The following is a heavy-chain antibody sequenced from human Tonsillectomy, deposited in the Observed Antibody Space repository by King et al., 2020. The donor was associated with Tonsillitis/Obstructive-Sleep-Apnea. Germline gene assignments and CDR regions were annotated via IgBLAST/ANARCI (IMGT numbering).Heavy chain of an antibody. CDR1: GYTFTSYA. V-gene: IGHV7-4-1*02. CDR3: ARGTVTANWYYFDY. J-gene: IGHJ4*02. Sequence: VQLVESGSELKKPGASVKVSCKASGYTFTSYAMNWVRQAPGQGLEWMGWINTNTGNPTYAQGFTGRFVFSLDTSVSTAYLQISSLKTEDTAAYYCARGTVTANWYYFDYWGQGTLVTVSS. CDR2: INTNTGNP. D-gene: IGHD2-21*02.